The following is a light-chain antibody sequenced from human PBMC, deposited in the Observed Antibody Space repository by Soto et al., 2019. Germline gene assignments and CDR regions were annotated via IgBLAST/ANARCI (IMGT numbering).Light chain of an antibody. CDR3: QQSYSNPLT. CDR1: QNISNY. Sequence: DIRMTQSPSSLSASVGDRVTITCRARQNISNYLNWYQQKPGKAPKLLIYAASSLQSGVPSRFSGSGSGADFTLTFSSLQPEDFATYYCQQSYSNPLTFGGGTKVEIK. J-gene: IGKJ4*01. CDR2: AAS. V-gene: IGKV1-39*01.